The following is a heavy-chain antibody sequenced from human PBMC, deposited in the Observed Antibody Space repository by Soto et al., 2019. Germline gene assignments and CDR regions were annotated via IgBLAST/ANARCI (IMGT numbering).Heavy chain of an antibody. CDR3: AKIARIRYYDSSGWFDY. CDR1: GFTFSSYA. D-gene: IGHD3-22*01. J-gene: IGHJ4*02. V-gene: IGHV3-23*01. Sequence: GGSLRLSCAASGFTFSSYAMSWVRQAPGKGLEWVSAISGSGGSTYYADSVKGRFTISRDNSKNTLYLQMNSLRAEDTAVYYCAKIARIRYYDSSGWFDYWGQGTLVTVSS. CDR2: ISGSGGST.